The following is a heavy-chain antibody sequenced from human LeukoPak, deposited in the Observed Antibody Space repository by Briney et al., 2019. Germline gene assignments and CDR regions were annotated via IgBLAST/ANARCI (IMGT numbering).Heavy chain of an antibody. CDR2: MYTSGST. V-gene: IGHV4-4*07. J-gene: IGHJ5*02. Sequence: PSETLSLTCTVSGGSIRSYYWSWIRQPAGKGLEWIGRMYTSGSTNYNPSLKSRVIISVDTPKNQFSLKLSSVTAADTAVYYCARDGGAYCSSTSCPDWFDPWGQGTLVTVSS. D-gene: IGHD2-2*01. CDR3: ARDGGAYCSSTSCPDWFDP. CDR1: GGSIRSYY.